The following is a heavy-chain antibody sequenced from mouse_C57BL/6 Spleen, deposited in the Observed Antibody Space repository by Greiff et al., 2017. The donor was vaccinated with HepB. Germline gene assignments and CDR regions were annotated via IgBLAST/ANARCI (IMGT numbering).Heavy chain of an antibody. CDR1: GFTFSSYA. V-gene: IGHV5-4*01. Sequence: EVQGVESGGGLVKPGGSLKLSCAASGFTFSSYAMSWVRQTPEKRLEWVATISDGGSYTDYPDNVKGRVTISRDNAKNNLYLQMSHLKSEDTAMYYCARDPLYYDYDDAMDYWGQGTSVTVSS. CDR2: ISDGGSYT. CDR3: ARDPLYYDYDDAMDY. J-gene: IGHJ4*01. D-gene: IGHD2-4*01.